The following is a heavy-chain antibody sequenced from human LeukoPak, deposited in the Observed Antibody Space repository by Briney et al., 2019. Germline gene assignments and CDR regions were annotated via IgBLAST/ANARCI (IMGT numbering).Heavy chain of an antibody. V-gene: IGHV1-2*02. J-gene: IGHJ4*02. Sequence: ASVKVSCKASGYTFTAYYMHWVRQAPGQGLEWMGWINPNSGGTNYAQKFQGRVTMTRDTSISTAYMELSRLRSDDTAVYYCASLGYCSGGSCHRHFDYWGQGTLVTVSS. D-gene: IGHD2-15*01. CDR3: ASLGYCSGGSCHRHFDY. CDR2: INPNSGGT. CDR1: GYTFTAYY.